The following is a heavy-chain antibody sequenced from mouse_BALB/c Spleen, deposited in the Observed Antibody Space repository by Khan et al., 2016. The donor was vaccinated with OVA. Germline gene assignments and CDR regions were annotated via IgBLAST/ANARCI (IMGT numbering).Heavy chain of an antibody. CDR1: GFTFSSSS. V-gene: IGHV5-6*01. CDR2: ISSGGDYT. D-gene: IGHD4-1*01. Sequence: EVELVESGGDLVKPGGSLKLSCAASGFTFSSSSMSWVPQPPDKSLEWVASISSGGDYTYYPPSVKGRFTICRDNAKNTLYLKIGDLKSEDTAMYYCADHLTGSFAYWGQGTLVTVSA. J-gene: IGHJ3*01. CDR3: ADHLTGSFAY.